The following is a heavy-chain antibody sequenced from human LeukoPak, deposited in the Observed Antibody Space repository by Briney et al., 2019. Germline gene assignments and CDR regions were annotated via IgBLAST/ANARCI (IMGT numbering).Heavy chain of an antibody. D-gene: IGHD5-12*01. Sequence: GESLRLSCAASGFTFSSYSMNWVRQAPGKGLEWVSYIHSGTGPMYYADSVKGRFTISRDNARNSLYLQMNSLRDEDTAVYYCARIYSGYSSNLVDYWGQGTLVTVSS. CDR2: IHSGTGPM. CDR3: ARIYSGYSSNLVDY. CDR1: GFTFSSYS. J-gene: IGHJ4*02. V-gene: IGHV3-48*02.